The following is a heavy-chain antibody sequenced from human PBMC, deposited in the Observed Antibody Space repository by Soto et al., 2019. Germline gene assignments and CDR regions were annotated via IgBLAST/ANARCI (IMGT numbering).Heavy chain of an antibody. CDR1: GGTFSSYA. Sequence: QVQLVQSGAEVKKPGSSVKVSCKASGGTFSSYAISWVRQAPGQGLEWMGGIIPIFGTANYAQKFQGRVTVTGDESTGTAYMELSSLRSEDTAVYYCARDPEPYDSSGYSSYWGQGTLVTVSS. V-gene: IGHV1-69*01. D-gene: IGHD3-22*01. CDR3: ARDPEPYDSSGYSSY. CDR2: IIPIFGTA. J-gene: IGHJ4*02.